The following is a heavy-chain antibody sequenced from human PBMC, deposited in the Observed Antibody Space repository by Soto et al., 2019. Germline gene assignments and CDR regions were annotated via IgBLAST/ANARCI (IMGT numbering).Heavy chain of an antibody. J-gene: IGHJ3*02. D-gene: IGHD3-10*01. CDR3: VRGGSGATSGDLFDI. CDR2: INYDSTII. CDR1: GFAFSRFS. Sequence: RGTLRLSCAASGFAFSRFSINWVRKARGKGLEWVSSINYDSTIIFYTDSVKGRFTISRDNANNFLYLHMKRLRAEDTAVYYCVRGGSGATSGDLFDIWGQGTMVTVSS. V-gene: IGHV3-21*06.